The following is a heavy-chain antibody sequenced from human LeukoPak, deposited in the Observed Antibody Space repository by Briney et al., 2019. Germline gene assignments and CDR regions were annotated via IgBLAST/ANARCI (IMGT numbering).Heavy chain of an antibody. CDR1: GYSISSGYY. Sequence: SETLSLTCTVSGYSISSGYYWGWIRQPPGKGLQWIGSIYHSGSTYYNPSLKSRVTISVDTSKNQFSLKLSSVTAADTAVYYCASRYCTNGVCAPNWYFDLWGRGTLVTVSS. D-gene: IGHD2-8*01. CDR2: IYHSGST. J-gene: IGHJ2*01. V-gene: IGHV4-38-2*02. CDR3: ASRYCTNGVCAPNWYFDL.